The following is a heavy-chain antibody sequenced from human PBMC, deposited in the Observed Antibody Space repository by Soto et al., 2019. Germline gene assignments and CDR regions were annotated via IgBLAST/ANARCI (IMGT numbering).Heavy chain of an antibody. CDR2: INHTGGT. Sequence: PSETLSLTCVVSGGSVTSYHWSWIRQFPGKGLEWIGEINHTGGTHYNPSLKSRVTMSVDTSKNQFSLRLSSVTAADTAIYYCATRITVFGLLIPPFDPWGQGTQVTVSS. V-gene: IGHV4-34*01. CDR1: GGSVTSYH. D-gene: IGHD3-3*01. CDR3: ATRITVFGLLIPPFDP. J-gene: IGHJ5*02.